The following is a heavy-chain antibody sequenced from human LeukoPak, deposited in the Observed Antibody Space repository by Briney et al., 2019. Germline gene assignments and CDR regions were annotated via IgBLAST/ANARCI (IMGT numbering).Heavy chain of an antibody. D-gene: IGHD1-26*01. J-gene: IGHJ4*02. CDR1: GFTFSSYA. CDR3: AKRGAEVGTTVAPGDY. Sequence: PGGSLRLSCAASGFTFSSYAMSWVRQAPGKGLEWVSGISGSGVGTYYADSVKGRFTISRDNSKNTLYLQMNSLRAEDTAVYYCAKRGAEVGTTVAPGDYWGQGTLVTVSS. CDR2: ISGSGVGT. V-gene: IGHV3-23*01.